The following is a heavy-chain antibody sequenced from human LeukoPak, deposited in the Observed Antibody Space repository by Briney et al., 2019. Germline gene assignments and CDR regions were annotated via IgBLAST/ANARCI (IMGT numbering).Heavy chain of an antibody. V-gene: IGHV3-66*01. CDR1: GFTVSSNY. CDR2: IYSGGST. Sequence: GGSLRLSCAASGFTVSSNYMSWVRQAPGKGLEWVSVIYSGGSTYYADSVKGRFTISRDNSKNTLCLQMNSLRAEDTAVYYCAKGMYCSGGSCYSDAFDIWGQGTMVTVSS. CDR3: AKGMYCSGGSCYSDAFDI. D-gene: IGHD2-15*01. J-gene: IGHJ3*02.